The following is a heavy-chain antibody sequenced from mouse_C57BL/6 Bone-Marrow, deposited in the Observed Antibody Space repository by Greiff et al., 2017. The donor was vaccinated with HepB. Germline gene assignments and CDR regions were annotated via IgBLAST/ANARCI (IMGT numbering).Heavy chain of an antibody. CDR3: ARAYGGSAMDY. J-gene: IGHJ4*01. D-gene: IGHD1-1*01. V-gene: IGHV1-66*01. CDR1: GYSFTSYY. CDR2: IYPGSGNT. Sequence: VQLQESGPELVKPGASVKISCKASGYSFTSYYIHWVKQRPGQGLEWIGWIYPGSGNTKYNEKFKGKATLTADTSSSTAYMQLSSLTSEDSAVYYCARAYGGSAMDYWGQGTSVTVSS.